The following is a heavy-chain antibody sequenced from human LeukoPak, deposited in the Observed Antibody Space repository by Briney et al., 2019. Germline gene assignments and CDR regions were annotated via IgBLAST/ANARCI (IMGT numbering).Heavy chain of an antibody. D-gene: IGHD5/OR15-5a*01. V-gene: IGHV4-59*08. Sequence: PSETLSLTCTVSGGSISSYYWSWIRQPPGKGLEWIGYIYYSGSTNYNPSLKSRVTISVDTSKNQFSLKLSSVTAADTAVYYCARHESTGAHIAFDIWGQGTMVTVSS. CDR2: IYYSGST. CDR1: GGSISSYY. CDR3: ARHESTGAHIAFDI. J-gene: IGHJ3*02.